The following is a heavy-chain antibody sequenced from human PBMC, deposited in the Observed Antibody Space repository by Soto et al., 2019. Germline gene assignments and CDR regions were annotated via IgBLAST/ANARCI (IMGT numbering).Heavy chain of an antibody. CDR1: GGTFSSYA. V-gene: IGHV1-24*01. CDR3: ATRSRAARPNYYFDY. CDR2: FDPEDGET. Sequence: ASVKVSCKASGGTFSSYAISWVRQAPGKGLEWMGGFDPEDGETIYAQKFQGRVTMTEDTSTDTAYMELSSLRSEDTAVYYCATRSRAARPNYYFDYWGQGTLVTVSS. J-gene: IGHJ4*02. D-gene: IGHD6-6*01.